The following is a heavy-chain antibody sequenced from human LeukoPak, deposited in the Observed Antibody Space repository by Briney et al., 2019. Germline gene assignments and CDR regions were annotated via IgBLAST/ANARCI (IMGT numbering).Heavy chain of an antibody. D-gene: IGHD3-9*01. V-gene: IGHV4-4*07. J-gene: IGHJ4*02. CDR2: IYTSGST. Sequence: SETLSLTCTVSGGSISSYYWSWIRQPAGKGLEWIGRIYTSGSTNYNPSLKSRVTMSVGTSKNQFSLKLSSVTAADTAVYYCARHDILTGYVDYWGQGTLVTVSS. CDR3: ARHDILTGYVDY. CDR1: GGSISSYY.